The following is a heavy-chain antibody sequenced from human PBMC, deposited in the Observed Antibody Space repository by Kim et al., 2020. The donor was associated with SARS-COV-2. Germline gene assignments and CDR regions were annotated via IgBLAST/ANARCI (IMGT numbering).Heavy chain of an antibody. J-gene: IGHJ6*02. CDR3: ARGGRGIAATDYGMDV. D-gene: IGHD6-25*01. Sequence: LRIRATISVDTSKSQFSLKLSSVTAADTAVYYCARGGRGIAATDYGMDVWGQGTTVTVSS. V-gene: IGHV4-59*09.